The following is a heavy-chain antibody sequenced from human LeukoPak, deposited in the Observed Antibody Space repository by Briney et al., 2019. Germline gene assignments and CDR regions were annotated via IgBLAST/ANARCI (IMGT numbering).Heavy chain of an antibody. J-gene: IGHJ5*02. Sequence: PSETLSLTYTVSGGSISSYYWSWIRQPPGKGLEWIGYIYYSGSTNYNPSLKSRVTISVDTSKNQFYLKLSSVTAADTAVYYCARHEGIAAALENWFDPWGQGTLVTVSS. CDR3: ARHEGIAAALENWFDP. CDR2: IYYSGST. V-gene: IGHV4-59*01. D-gene: IGHD6-13*01. CDR1: GGSISSYY.